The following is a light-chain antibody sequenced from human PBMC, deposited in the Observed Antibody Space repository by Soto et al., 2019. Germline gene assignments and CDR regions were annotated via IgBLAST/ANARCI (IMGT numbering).Light chain of an antibody. Sequence: PGERATLSCRASQSVPRSYLAWYQQKPGQAPRLLIYGTSTRATGIPARFSGSGSGTEFTLTISSLQSEDFAVYYCQQYNNWPRTFGQGTKVDIK. J-gene: IGKJ1*01. CDR2: GTS. V-gene: IGKV3-15*01. CDR1: QSVPRSY. CDR3: QQYNNWPRT.